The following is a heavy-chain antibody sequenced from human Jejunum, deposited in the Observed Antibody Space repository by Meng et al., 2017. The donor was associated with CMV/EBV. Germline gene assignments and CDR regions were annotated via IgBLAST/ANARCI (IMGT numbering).Heavy chain of an antibody. CDR1: YW. D-gene: IGHD2-2*02. V-gene: IGHV3-7*01. Sequence: YWISWVRQAPGKGLEWVANIKQDGSANYYVDSVKGRFTISRDNAENSLYLQMNSLRAEDTAVYYCARVRGGLCSSTSCYKGGLDYWGQGTLVTVSS. CDR2: IKQDGSAN. J-gene: IGHJ4*02. CDR3: ARVRGGLCSSTSCYKGGLDY.